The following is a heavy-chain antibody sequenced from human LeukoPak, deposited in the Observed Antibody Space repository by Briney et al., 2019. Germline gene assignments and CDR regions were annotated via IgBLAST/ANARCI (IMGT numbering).Heavy chain of an antibody. CDR1: GFTFSSYG. Sequence: GGSLRLSCAASGFTFSSYGMHWVRQAPGKGLEWVAVIWYDGSNKYYADSVKGRFTISRDNSKNTLYLQMNSLRSEDTAVYYCARAGDCSGGSCYSFLDYWGQGTLVTVSS. D-gene: IGHD2-15*01. J-gene: IGHJ4*02. V-gene: IGHV3-33*01. CDR3: ARAGDCSGGSCYSFLDY. CDR2: IWYDGSNK.